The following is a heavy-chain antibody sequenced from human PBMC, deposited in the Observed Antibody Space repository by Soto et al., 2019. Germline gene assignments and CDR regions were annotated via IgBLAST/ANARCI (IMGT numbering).Heavy chain of an antibody. CDR1: GYSFTSYW. CDR2: IYPGDSDT. Sequence: GESLKISCNGSGYSFTSYWIGWVRQMPGKGLEWMGIIYPGDSDTRYSPSFQGQVTISADKSISTAYLQWSSLKASDTAMYYCARQLDCSSTSCHTTLDYWGQGTLVTVSS. CDR3: ARQLDCSSTSCHTTLDY. V-gene: IGHV5-51*01. J-gene: IGHJ4*02. D-gene: IGHD2-2*01.